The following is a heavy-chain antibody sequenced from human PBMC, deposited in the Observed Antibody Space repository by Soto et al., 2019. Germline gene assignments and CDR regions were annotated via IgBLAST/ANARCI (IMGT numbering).Heavy chain of an antibody. Sequence: QVQLVESGGGVVQPGRSLRLSCAASGFTFSSYAMHWVRQAPGKGLEWVAVISYDGSNKYYADSVKGRFTISRDNSKNTLYLQMNXLRAEDTAVYYCARDKSXTAMVSYYYGMDVWGQGTTVTVSS. CDR2: ISYDGSNK. V-gene: IGHV3-30-3*01. D-gene: IGHD5-18*01. J-gene: IGHJ6*02. CDR1: GFTFSSYA. CDR3: ARDKSXTAMVSYYYGMDV.